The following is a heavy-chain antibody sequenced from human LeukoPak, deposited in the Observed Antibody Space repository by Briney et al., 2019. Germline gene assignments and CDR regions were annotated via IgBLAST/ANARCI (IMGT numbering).Heavy chain of an antibody. CDR2: ISGSGGST. CDR1: GFTFSSYG. D-gene: IGHD3-22*01. J-gene: IGHJ4*02. CDR3: AKYRSITMIVAPFDY. Sequence: GGSLRLSCAASGFTFSSYGMSWVRQAPGKGLEWVSAISGSGGSTYYADSVKGRFTISRDNSKNTLYLQMNSLRAEDTAVYYCAKYRSITMIVAPFDYWGQGTLVTVSS. V-gene: IGHV3-23*01.